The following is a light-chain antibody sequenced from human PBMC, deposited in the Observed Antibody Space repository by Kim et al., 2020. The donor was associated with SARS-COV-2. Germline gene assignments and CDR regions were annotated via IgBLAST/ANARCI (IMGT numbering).Light chain of an antibody. CDR1: SSNIGINT. CDR3: QAWDDSLNGRV. Sequence: QLVLTQPPSASGTPGQGVTISCSGSSSNIGINTVSWYQQIPGAAPKLLIRSHNERPSGVPDRFSASKSGTSASLAISGLQSEDEADYYCQAWDDSLNGRVFGGGTQLTVL. V-gene: IGLV1-44*01. J-gene: IGLJ2*01. CDR2: SHN.